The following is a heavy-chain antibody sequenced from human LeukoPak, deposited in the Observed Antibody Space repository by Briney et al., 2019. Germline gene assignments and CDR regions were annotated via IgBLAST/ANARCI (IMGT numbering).Heavy chain of an antibody. V-gene: IGHV5-51*01. CDR1: GYSFTSYW. J-gene: IGHJ4*02. CDR3: ARRSVVPAAIIDY. CDR2: IYPGDSDT. Sequence: GESLKISCKGSGYSFTSYWIGWVRQMPGKGLEGMGIIYPGDSDTRYGPSFQGQVTISADKSISTAYLQWSSLKASDTAMYYCARRSVVPAAIIDYWGQGTLVTVSS. D-gene: IGHD2-2*01.